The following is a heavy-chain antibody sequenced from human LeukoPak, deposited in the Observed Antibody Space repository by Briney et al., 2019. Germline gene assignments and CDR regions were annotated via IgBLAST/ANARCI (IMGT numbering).Heavy chain of an antibody. D-gene: IGHD6-19*01. CDR3: ARVGSSGWYEAHGYYFDY. V-gene: IGHV3-11*04. Sequence: PGGSLRLSCAASGFTFSDYYMSWIRQAPGKGLEWVSYISSSGSTIYYADSVKGRFTISRDNAKNSLYLQMNSLRAEDTAVYYCARVGSSGWYEAHGYYFDYWGQGTLVTVSS. CDR1: GFTFSDYY. J-gene: IGHJ4*02. CDR2: ISSSGSTI.